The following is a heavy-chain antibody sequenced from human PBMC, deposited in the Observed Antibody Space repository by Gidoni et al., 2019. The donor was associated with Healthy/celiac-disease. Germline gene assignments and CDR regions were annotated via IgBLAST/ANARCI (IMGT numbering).Heavy chain of an antibody. J-gene: IGHJ4*02. D-gene: IGHD3-9*01. CDR2: IKSKTDGGTT. V-gene: IGHV3-15*01. CDR3: TTGRYDIFSFDY. Sequence: LEWVGRIKSKTDGGTTDYAAPVKGRFTISRDDSKNTLYLQMNSLKTEDTAVYYCTTGRYDIFSFDYWGQGTLVTVSS.